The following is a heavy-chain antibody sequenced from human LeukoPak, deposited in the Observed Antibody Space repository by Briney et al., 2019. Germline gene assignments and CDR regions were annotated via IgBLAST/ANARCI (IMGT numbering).Heavy chain of an antibody. CDR2: ISISSSYI. CDR3: ARRNSGKGGGSHGGVDY. Sequence: NPGGSLRLSCAASGFTFSSYSMNRVRQAPGKGLEWVSSISISSSYIYYADSVKGRFTISRDNAKNSLYLQMNSLRAEDTAVYYCARRNSGKGGGSHGGVDYWGQGTLVTVSS. J-gene: IGHJ4*02. D-gene: IGHD1-26*01. CDR1: GFTFSSYS. V-gene: IGHV3-21*01.